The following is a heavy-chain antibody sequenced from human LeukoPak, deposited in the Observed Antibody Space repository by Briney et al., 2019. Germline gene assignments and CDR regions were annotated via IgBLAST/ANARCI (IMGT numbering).Heavy chain of an antibody. V-gene: IGHV3-33*01. J-gene: IGHJ4*02. CDR2: IWYDGSGI. CDR3: ARSYDSSGCYFRMVEY. D-gene: IGHD3-22*01. Sequence: GGSLRLSCAASGFIFSNYGMHWVRQAPGKGLEWVAVIWYDGSGIQYADSVKGRFTISRDNSKNTLYLEMNSLRAEDTAVYYCARSYDSSGCYFRMVEYWGQGTLVTVSS. CDR1: GFIFSNYG.